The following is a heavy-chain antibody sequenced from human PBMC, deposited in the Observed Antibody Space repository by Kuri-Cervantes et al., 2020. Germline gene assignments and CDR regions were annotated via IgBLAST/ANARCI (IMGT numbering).Heavy chain of an antibody. V-gene: IGHV1-58*01. CDR2: IVVGSGNT. J-gene: IGHJ2*01. CDR3: ARGPYGDYSRYFDL. D-gene: IGHD4-17*01. CDR1: GFTFTSSA. Sequence: SVKVSCKASGFTFTSSAVQWVRQARGQRLEWIGWIVVGSGNTNYAQKFQERVTITRDMSTSTAYMELSRLRSDDTAVYYCARGPYGDYSRYFDLWGRGTLVTVSS.